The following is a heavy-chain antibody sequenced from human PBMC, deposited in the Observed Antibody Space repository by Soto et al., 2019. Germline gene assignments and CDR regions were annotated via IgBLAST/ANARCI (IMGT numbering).Heavy chain of an antibody. Sequence: SEMLSLTCAVYGGSFSGYYWSWIRQPPGKGLEWIGEINHSGSTNYNPSLKSRVTISVDTSKNQFSLKLSSVTAADTAVYYCARDLGGWPDYWGQGTLVTVSS. CDR3: ARDLGGWPDY. CDR1: GGSFSGYY. J-gene: IGHJ4*02. D-gene: IGHD2-15*01. CDR2: INHSGST. V-gene: IGHV4-34*01.